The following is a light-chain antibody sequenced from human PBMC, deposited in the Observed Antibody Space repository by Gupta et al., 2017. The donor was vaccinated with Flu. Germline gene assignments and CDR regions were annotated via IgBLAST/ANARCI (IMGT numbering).Light chain of an antibody. CDR1: QSVGNY. V-gene: IGKV3-11*01. CDR2: DAS. CDR3: QKRSNWPPFT. Sequence: EIVLTQSPATLSLSPGERATLSCRASQSVGNYLAWYQQKPGQSPRLLIYDASNRAAGIPARFSGSGSGTDFTLTISSLEPEDSAVYYCQKRSNWPPFTFGPGTKVDIK. J-gene: IGKJ3*01.